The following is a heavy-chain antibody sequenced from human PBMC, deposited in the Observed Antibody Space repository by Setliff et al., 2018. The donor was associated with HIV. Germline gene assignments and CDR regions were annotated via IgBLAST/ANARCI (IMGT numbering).Heavy chain of an antibody. CDR2: FDPEDSET. J-gene: IGHJ1*01. D-gene: IGHD6-19*01. Sequence: ASVKVSCKVSGYILTELSRHWVRQAPGKGLEWMGGFDPEDSETISAQKFQGRVTMTEDTSTDTAYMELRSLRSEDTAVYYCSTSPRGLGVAATGRRYLHHWGQGTLVTVSS. V-gene: IGHV1-24*01. CDR3: STSPRGLGVAATGRRYLHH. CDR1: GYILTELS.